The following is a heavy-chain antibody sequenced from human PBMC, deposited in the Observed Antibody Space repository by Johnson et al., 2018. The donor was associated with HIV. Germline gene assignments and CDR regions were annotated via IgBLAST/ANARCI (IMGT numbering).Heavy chain of an antibody. CDR2: ISWDGGST. CDR1: GFTFDDCA. V-gene: IGHV3-43D*03. D-gene: IGHD1-7*01. J-gene: IGHJ3*02. Sequence: QLVESGGVVVQPGGSLRLSCAASGFTFDDCAMHWVRHAPGKGLEWVSLISWDGGSTSYADSVKGRFTIARDNSKNSLFLKMTSRRPEDTALYYCAKDNGITGTTGGAFDIWGQGTMVTGSS. CDR3: AKDNGITGTTGGAFDI.